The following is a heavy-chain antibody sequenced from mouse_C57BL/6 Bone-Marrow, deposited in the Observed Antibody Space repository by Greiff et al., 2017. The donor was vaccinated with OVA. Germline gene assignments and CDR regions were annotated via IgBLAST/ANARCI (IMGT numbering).Heavy chain of an antibody. Sequence: LVESGPELVKPGASVKISCKASGYAFSSSWMNWVKQRPGKGLEWIGRIYPGDGDTNYNGKFKGKATLTADKSSSTAYMQLSSLTSEDSAVYFCARSPYYSNYEGFAYWGQGTLVTVSA. CDR3: ARSPYYSNYEGFAY. CDR1: GYAFSSSW. D-gene: IGHD2-5*01. CDR2: IYPGDGDT. V-gene: IGHV1-82*01. J-gene: IGHJ3*01.